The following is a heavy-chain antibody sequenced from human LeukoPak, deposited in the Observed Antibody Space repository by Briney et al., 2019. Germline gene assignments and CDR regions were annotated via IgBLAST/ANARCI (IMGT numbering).Heavy chain of an antibody. Sequence: GGSLRLSCAASGFTFSNAWMSWVRQAPGKGLEWVGRIKSKTDGGTTDYAAPVKGRFTISRDDSKNTLYLQMNSLKTEDTAVYYCTASSWVYYYYYYMDVWGKGTTVTVSS. D-gene: IGHD6-13*01. CDR1: GFTFSNAW. CDR2: IKSKTDGGTT. V-gene: IGHV3-15*01. CDR3: TASSWVYYYYYYMDV. J-gene: IGHJ6*03.